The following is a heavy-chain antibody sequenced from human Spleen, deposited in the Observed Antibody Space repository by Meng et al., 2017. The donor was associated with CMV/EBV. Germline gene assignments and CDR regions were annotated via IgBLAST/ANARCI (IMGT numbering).Heavy chain of an antibody. Sequence: GTFSSYAISWVRQAPGQGLEWMGGIIPIFGTANYAQKFQGRVTITTDESTSTAYMELSSLRSEDTAVYYCARVHGVVPAANYYLDYWGQGTLVTVSS. V-gene: IGHV1-69*05. J-gene: IGHJ4*02. CDR3: ARVHGVVPAANYYLDY. CDR1: GTFSSYA. CDR2: IIPIFGTA. D-gene: IGHD2-2*01.